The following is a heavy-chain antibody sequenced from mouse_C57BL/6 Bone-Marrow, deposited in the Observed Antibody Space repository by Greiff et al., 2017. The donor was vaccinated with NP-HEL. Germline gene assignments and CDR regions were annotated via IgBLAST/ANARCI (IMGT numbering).Heavy chain of an antibody. Sequence: QVQLQQPGAELVMPGASVKLSCKASGYTFTSYWMHWVKQRPGQGLEWIGEIDPSDSYPNYNQKFKGKSTLTVDKSSSTAYMQLSSLTSEDSAVYYCARGYYGSYWGQGTTLTVSS. CDR1: GYTFTSYW. J-gene: IGHJ2*01. D-gene: IGHD1-1*01. CDR3: ARGYYGSY. CDR2: IDPSDSYP. V-gene: IGHV1-69*01.